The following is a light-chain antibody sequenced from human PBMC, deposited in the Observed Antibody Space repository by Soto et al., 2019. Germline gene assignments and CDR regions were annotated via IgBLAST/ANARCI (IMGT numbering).Light chain of an antibody. CDR3: LQTYSVPWT. J-gene: IGKJ1*01. CDR1: HTISSN. Sequence: DIQMNQAPSSLSASIVYRVTITCLAIHTISSNLNLYQQKPGKAPQLLIYAASSVPSGVPPRFSGRGSGTEFTLTVSSLQSEDFATYYCLQTYSVPWTFGHGTKV. CDR2: AAS. V-gene: IGKV1-39*01.